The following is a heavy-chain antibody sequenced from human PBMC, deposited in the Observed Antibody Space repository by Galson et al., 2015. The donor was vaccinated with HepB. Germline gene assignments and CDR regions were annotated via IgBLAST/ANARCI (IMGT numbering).Heavy chain of an antibody. D-gene: IGHD5-12*01. V-gene: IGHV7-4-1*02. CDR1: GGTFSGYA. J-gene: IGHJ4*02. CDR3: AREGWLRPHQFDY. Sequence: SVKVSCKASGGTFSGYAISWVRQAPGQGLEWMRWINTNTGNPTYAQGFTGRFVFSLDTSVSTAYLQISSLKAEDTAVYYCAREGWLRPHQFDYWGQGTLVTVSS. CDR2: INTNTGNP.